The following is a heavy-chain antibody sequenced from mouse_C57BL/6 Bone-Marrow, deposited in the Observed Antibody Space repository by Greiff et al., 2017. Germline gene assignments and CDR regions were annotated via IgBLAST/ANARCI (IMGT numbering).Heavy chain of an antibody. CDR2: INPSNGGT. D-gene: IGHD2-4*01. J-gene: IGHJ3*01. V-gene: IGHV1-53*01. CDR3: AGYDYGGWFAY. Sequence: QVHVKQPGTELVKPGASVKLSCKASGYTFTSYWMHWVKQRPGQGLEWIGNINPSNGGTNYNEKFKSKATLTVDKSSSAAYMQLSSLTSEDSAVYYCAGYDYGGWFAYWGQGTLVTVSA. CDR1: GYTFTSYW.